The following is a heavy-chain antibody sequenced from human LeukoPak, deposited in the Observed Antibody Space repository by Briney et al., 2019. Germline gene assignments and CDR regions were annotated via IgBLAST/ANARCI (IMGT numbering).Heavy chain of an antibody. CDR3: ARGFLAVSGPDY. V-gene: IGHV1-8*01. D-gene: IGHD6-19*01. CDR1: GHTFTSYD. Sequence: SVKVSCKASGHTFTSYDINWVRQATGQGLEWMGWMNPNSGNTGYAQKFQGRVTMTRNTSISTAYMELSSLRSEDPAVYYCARGFLAVSGPDYWGQGTLVTVSS. CDR2: MNPNSGNT. J-gene: IGHJ4*02.